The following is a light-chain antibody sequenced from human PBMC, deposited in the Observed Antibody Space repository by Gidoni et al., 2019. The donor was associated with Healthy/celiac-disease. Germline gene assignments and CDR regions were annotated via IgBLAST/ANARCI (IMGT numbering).Light chain of an antibody. J-gene: IGKJ3*01. V-gene: IGKV3-11*01. Sequence: EIVLTQSPATLSLSPGERATLSCRASQSVSSYLAWYQQKPGQAPRLLIYDASTRATGIPARFSGSGSGTGFTLTISSLEPEDFALYYCQQRSNWPPGVTFGPGTKVDIK. CDR2: DAS. CDR3: QQRSNWPPGVT. CDR1: QSVSSY.